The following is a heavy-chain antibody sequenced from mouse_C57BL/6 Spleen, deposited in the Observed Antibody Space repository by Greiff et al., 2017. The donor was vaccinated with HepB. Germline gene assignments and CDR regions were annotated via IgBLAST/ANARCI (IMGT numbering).Heavy chain of an antibody. Sequence: VMLVESGPELVKPGASVKISCKASGYAFSSSWMNWVKQRPGKGLEWIGRIYPGDGDTNYNGKFKGKATLTADKSSSTAYMQLSSLTSEDSAVYFCARSTMVTTDYFDYWGQGTTLTVSS. CDR2: IYPGDGDT. V-gene: IGHV1-82*01. D-gene: IGHD2-2*01. J-gene: IGHJ2*01. CDR1: GYAFSSSW. CDR3: ARSTMVTTDYFDY.